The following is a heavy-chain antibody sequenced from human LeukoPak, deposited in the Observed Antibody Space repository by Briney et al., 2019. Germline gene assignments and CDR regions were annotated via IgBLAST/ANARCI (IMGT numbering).Heavy chain of an antibody. V-gene: IGHV3-21*04. CDR1: GFTFSTYS. D-gene: IGHD2-15*01. Sequence: GGSLRLSCAASGFTFSTYSMNWVRQAPGGGLECVSSITSSSSYIHYADSVKGRFTSSRDNAKNTLYLQMNSLRAEDTAVYYCAREGVGYPDAFDIWGQGTMVTVSS. CDR2: ITSSSSYI. J-gene: IGHJ3*02. CDR3: AREGVGYPDAFDI.